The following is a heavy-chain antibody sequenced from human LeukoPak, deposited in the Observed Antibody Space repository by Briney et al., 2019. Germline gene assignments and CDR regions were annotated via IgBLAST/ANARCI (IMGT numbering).Heavy chain of an antibody. D-gene: IGHD2-15*01. CDR3: ARDTRGGGSFD. CDR2: IKQDGSEK. CDR1: GLTFSSYW. J-gene: IGHJ4*02. Sequence: PGGSLRLSCAASGLTFSSYWMSWVRQAPGKGLEWVANIKQDGSEKYYVDSVKGRFTISRDNAKNSPYLQMNSLRAEDTAVYYCARDTRGGGSFDWGQGTLVTVSS. V-gene: IGHV3-7*01.